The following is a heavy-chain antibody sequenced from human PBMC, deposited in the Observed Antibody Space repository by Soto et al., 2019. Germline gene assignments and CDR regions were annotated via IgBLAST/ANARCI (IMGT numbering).Heavy chain of an antibody. J-gene: IGHJ4*01. CDR3: ARHVVESLSCGERVYHFDY. Sequence: PSETLSLTCTVSGGSISNYYWSWIRQPPGKGLEWIGYFYYTGITNYNPSLKSRISMSVDTSKNQFSLKLSSVTAADTAVYYCARHVVESLSCGERVYHFDYWGHGTLVTVSS. D-gene: IGHD3-10*01. CDR2: FYYTGIT. V-gene: IGHV4-59*08. CDR1: GGSISNYY.